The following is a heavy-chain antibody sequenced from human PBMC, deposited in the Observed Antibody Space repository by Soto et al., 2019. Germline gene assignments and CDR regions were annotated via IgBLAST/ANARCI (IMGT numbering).Heavy chain of an antibody. CDR2: ISGSGAST. V-gene: IGHV3-23*01. CDR3: AKGLYIGSYFDY. J-gene: IGHJ4*02. CDR1: GFTFSSYA. D-gene: IGHD1-26*01. Sequence: EVQLLESGGGLVQPGGSLRLSCAASGFTFSSYAMTWVRQAPGKGLEWVSAISGSGASTYYADSVKDRFTISRGNSKNTLYRQMNSLRAEDTAVYYCAKGLYIGSYFDYWGQGTLVTVSS.